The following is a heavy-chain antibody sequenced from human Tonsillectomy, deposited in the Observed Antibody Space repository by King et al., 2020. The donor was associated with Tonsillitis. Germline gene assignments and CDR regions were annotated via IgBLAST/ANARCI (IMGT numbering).Heavy chain of an antibody. CDR2: ISYDGSNK. Sequence: VQLVESGGGVVQPGRSLRLSCAASGFTFSSYAMHWVRQAPGKGLEWVAVISYDGSNKYYADSVKGRFTISRDNSKNTLYLQMNSLRAEDTAVDYCASPDSSSWVAFDYWGQGTLVTVSS. V-gene: IGHV3-30*01. CDR1: GFTFSSYA. D-gene: IGHD6-13*01. CDR3: ASPDSSSWVAFDY. J-gene: IGHJ4*02.